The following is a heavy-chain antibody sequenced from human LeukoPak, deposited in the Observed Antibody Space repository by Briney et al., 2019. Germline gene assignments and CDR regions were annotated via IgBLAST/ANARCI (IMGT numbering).Heavy chain of an antibody. D-gene: IGHD6-13*01. Sequence: GGSLRLSCAASGFTFSTYNMNWVRQAPGKGLEWVSSITSSSASIYYADSVKGRFTLSRDNAKNSLYLQMNSLRAEDTAVYYCGRGNWGKTSWYTGGGGKDGWGQRTKVT. CDR2: ITSSSASI. J-gene: IGHJ6*01. CDR3: GRGNWGKTSWYTGGGGKDG. CDR1: GFTFSTYN. V-gene: IGHV3-21*01.